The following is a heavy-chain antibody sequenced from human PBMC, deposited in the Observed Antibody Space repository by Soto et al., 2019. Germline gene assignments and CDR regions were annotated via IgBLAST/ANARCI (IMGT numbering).Heavy chain of an antibody. CDR1: GGSIRSSSYY. CDR2: IYYSGKT. Sequence: SETLSLTSTVSGGSIRSSSYYWGWIRQPPGRGMEWIGSIYYSGKTYYNPSLKSRVTISVDTSKNQFSLKLSSVTAADTSVYYCARLIHCLTTACYFDYWGQGTLVTVSS. D-gene: IGHD3-22*01. J-gene: IGHJ4*02. V-gene: IGHV4-39*01. CDR3: ARLIHCLTTACYFDY.